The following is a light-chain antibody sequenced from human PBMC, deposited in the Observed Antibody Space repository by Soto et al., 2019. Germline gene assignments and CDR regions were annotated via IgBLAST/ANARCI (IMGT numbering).Light chain of an antibody. J-gene: IGKJ2*01. Sequence: EIVMTQSPDSLAVSLGERATINCKSSRTVLYSCNNNNYLAWYQQKPGQPPKLLIYWASTRESGVPDRFSGSGSGTDFTLTISSLQAEDVAFYYCQQYYTTPYTFGQGTKLEIK. CDR3: QQYYTTPYT. CDR1: RTVLYSCNNNNY. V-gene: IGKV4-1*01. CDR2: WAS.